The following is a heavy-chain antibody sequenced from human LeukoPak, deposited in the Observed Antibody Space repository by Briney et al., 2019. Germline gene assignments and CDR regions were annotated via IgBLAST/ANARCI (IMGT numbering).Heavy chain of an antibody. CDR3: ARDQEWELLDY. Sequence: GGSLRLSCAASGFTFSSYEMNWVRQAPGKGLEWISHISSSGNTIYYADSVKGRFTISRDNAKNSLYLQMNSLRAEDTAVYYCARDQEWELLDYWGQGSLVTVSS. CDR1: GFTFSSYE. V-gene: IGHV3-48*03. J-gene: IGHJ4*02. D-gene: IGHD1-26*01. CDR2: ISSSGNTI.